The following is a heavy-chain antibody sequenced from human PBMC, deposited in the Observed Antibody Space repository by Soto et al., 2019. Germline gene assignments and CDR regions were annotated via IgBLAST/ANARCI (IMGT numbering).Heavy chain of an antibody. Sequence: LRLSCAASGFTISSNVMNWVRQAPGKGLEWVSAISGSDGSTYYADSVKGRFTISRDSSKNMLSLQMNSLRAEDTAVYYCAKRQRTVRGATDYYYGMDVWGQGTTVTVSS. CDR2: ISGSDGST. V-gene: IGHV3-23*01. J-gene: IGHJ6*02. CDR3: AKRQRTVRGATDYYYGMDV. CDR1: GFTISSNV. D-gene: IGHD3-10*01.